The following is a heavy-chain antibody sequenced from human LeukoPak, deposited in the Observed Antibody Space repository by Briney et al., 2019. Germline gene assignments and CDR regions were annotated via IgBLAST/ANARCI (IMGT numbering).Heavy chain of an antibody. CDR3: ARMPVLLWFGELLRSRHRAFDI. J-gene: IGHJ3*02. V-gene: IGHV1-8*01. D-gene: IGHD3-10*01. CDR1: GYTFTSYD. Sequence: GASVKVSCKVSGYTFTSYDINWVRQATGQGLEWMGWMNPNSGNAGYAQKFQGRVTMTRNTSISTAYMELSSLRSEDTAVYYCARMPVLLWFGELLRSRHRAFDIWGQGTMVTVSS. CDR2: MNPNSGNA.